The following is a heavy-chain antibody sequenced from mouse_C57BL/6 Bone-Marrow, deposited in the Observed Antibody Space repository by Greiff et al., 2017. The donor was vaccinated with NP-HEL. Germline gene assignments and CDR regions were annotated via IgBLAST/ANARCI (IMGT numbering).Heavy chain of an antibody. D-gene: IGHD1-1*01. V-gene: IGHV1-59*01. J-gene: IGHJ1*03. Sequence: QVQLQQPGAELVRPGTSVKLSCKASGYTFTSYWMHWVKQRPGQGLEWIGVIDPSDSYTKYNQKFKGKATLTVDTSSCTAYMQLSSLTSEDSAVYYCARKSSDWYFDVWGTGTTVTVSS. CDR1: GYTFTSYW. CDR3: ARKSSDWYFDV. CDR2: IDPSDSYT.